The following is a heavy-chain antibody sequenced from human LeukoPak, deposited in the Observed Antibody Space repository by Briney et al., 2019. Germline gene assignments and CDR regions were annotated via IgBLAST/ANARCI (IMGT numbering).Heavy chain of an antibody. Sequence: ASVKVSCKASGYTFTSYDINWVRQATGQGLEWMGWMNPNSGNTGYAQKFQGRVTITRNTSTSTAYMELSSLRSEDTAVYYCAISLTGYSYGLDYWGQGTLVTVSS. CDR2: MNPNSGNT. V-gene: IGHV1-8*03. CDR3: AISLTGYSYGLDY. CDR1: GYTFTSYD. D-gene: IGHD5-18*01. J-gene: IGHJ4*02.